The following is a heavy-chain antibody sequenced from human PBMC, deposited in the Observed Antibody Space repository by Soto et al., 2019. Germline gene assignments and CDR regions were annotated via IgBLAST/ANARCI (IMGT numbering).Heavy chain of an antibody. J-gene: IGHJ3*02. Sequence: VQLVESGGGLVQPGGSLRLSCAASGFTFSSYSMNWVRQAPGKGLEWVSYISSSSSTIYYADSVKGRFTISRDNAKNSLYLQMNSLRAEDTAVYYCAREGYSSSWYDAFDIWGQGTMVTVSS. D-gene: IGHD6-13*01. CDR3: AREGYSSSWYDAFDI. V-gene: IGHV3-48*01. CDR2: ISSSSSTI. CDR1: GFTFSSYS.